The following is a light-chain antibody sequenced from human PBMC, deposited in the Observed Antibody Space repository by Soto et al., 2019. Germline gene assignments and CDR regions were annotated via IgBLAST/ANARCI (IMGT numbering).Light chain of an antibody. Sequence: DIQMTQSPSSLSASVGDRVTITCRASQDISNYLAWYQQKPGRVPNLLIYGASILQSGVPSRFSGSGSGTDFTLTISSLQPEDVSTFYCQSYNSVGLTFGHGTKVDIK. CDR1: QDISNY. V-gene: IGKV1-27*01. CDR2: GAS. CDR3: QSYNSVGLT. J-gene: IGKJ3*01.